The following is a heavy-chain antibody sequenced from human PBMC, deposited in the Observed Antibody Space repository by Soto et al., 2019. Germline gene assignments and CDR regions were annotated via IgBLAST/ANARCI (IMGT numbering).Heavy chain of an antibody. CDR2: ISTYTGNT. J-gene: IGHJ4*02. D-gene: IGHD6-13*01. V-gene: IGHV1-18*04. Sequence: QVQLVQSGGEVKKPGASVNISCKATGYTFISYSITWVRQAPGQGLEWMGWISTYTGNTKYAQSLQGRVTLTSDTSTNTACMEIRGLRSDDTAIYYSAREGAHSTGWYDYFDQWGQGTLVAVSS. CDR3: AREGAHSTGWYDYFDQ. CDR1: GYTFISYS.